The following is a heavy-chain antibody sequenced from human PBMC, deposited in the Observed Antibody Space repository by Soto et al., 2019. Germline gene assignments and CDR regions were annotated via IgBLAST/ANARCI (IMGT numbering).Heavy chain of an antibody. J-gene: IGHJ6*02. CDR1: GGSFSGYY. V-gene: IGHV4-34*01. CDR3: ARGRRRSITMVRGARVPGYGMDV. CDR2: INRSGST. D-gene: IGHD3-10*01. Sequence: PSETLSLTCAVYGGSFSGYYWSWIRQPPGKGLEWIGEINRSGSTNYNPSLKSRVTISVDTSKNQFSLKLSSVTAADTAVYYCARGRRRSITMVRGARVPGYGMDVWGQGTTVTVSS.